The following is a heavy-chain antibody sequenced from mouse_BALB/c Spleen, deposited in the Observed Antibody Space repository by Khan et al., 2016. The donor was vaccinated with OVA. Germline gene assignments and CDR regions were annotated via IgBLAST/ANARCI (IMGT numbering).Heavy chain of an antibody. V-gene: IGHV5-9-3*01. CDR3: TSSLVDYYAMDY. CDR2: ISSGGHYT. J-gene: IGHJ4*01. D-gene: IGHD2-2*01. Sequence: EVELVESGGGLVKPGGSLKLSCSATGFTFSTYGMSWVRQTPEKRREGVATISSGGHYTFYPDSVKGRFTISRDNAKNKLYLQMSSLRSEDTAMYYCTSSLVDYYAMDYWAQGTSFTVSS. CDR1: GFTFSTYG.